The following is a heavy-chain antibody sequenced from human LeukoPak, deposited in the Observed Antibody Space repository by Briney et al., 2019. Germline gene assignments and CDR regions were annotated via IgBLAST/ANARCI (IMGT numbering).Heavy chain of an antibody. CDR1: GGTFSSYA. J-gene: IGHJ4*02. CDR3: ARGDYDSHLAFDY. Sequence: SVKVSCKASGGTFSSYAISWVRQAPGQGLEWMGRIIPILGIANYAQKFQGRVTITADKSTSTAYMELSSLRSEDTAVYYCARGDYDSHLAFDYWGQGTLVTVSS. D-gene: IGHD3-22*01. V-gene: IGHV1-69*04. CDR2: IIPILGIA.